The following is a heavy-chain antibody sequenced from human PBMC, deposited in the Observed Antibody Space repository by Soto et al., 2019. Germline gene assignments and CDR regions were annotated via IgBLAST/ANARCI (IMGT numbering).Heavy chain of an antibody. Sequence: QVQLVESGGGLVKPGGSLRLSCAASGFTFSDSYMSWIRQAPVKGLEWISYITFSGNTVYYADSLKGRFTISRDNAKNSLYLQMNRLRAEDTAVYYCARVSWREKYGMDVWGQGTTVTVSS. CDR2: ITFSGNTV. V-gene: IGHV3-11*01. CDR1: GFTFSDSY. CDR3: ARVSWREKYGMDV. J-gene: IGHJ6*02.